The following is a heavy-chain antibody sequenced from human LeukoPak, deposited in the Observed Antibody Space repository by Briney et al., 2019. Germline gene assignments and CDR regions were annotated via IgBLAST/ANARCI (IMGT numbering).Heavy chain of an antibody. V-gene: IGHV4-61*08. CDR2: ISYSGNT. CDR1: GGSISGAYY. J-gene: IGHJ4*02. D-gene: IGHD3-22*01. Sequence: SETLSLTCSVSGGSISGAYYWSWIRQPPGKGLEWIGYISYSGNTKYNPSLMSRVTISVDASKNQFSLKLSSVTAADTAVYYCARLDYYHFDYWGQGTVVTVSS. CDR3: ARLDYYHFDY.